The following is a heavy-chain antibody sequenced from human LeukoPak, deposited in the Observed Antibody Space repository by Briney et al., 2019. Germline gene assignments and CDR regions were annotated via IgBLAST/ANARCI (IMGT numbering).Heavy chain of an antibody. V-gene: IGHV3-21*01. J-gene: IGHJ3*02. CDR1: GFTFSSYS. CDR2: ISSSSSYI. D-gene: IGHD6-13*01. CDR3: AREYSSSWYEFHDAFDI. Sequence: GGSLRLSCAASGFTFSSYSMNWVRQAPGKGLEWVSSISSSSSYIYYADSVKGRFTISRDNAKNSLYLQMNSLRAEDTAVYYCAREYSSSWYEFHDAFDIWGQGTMVTVSS.